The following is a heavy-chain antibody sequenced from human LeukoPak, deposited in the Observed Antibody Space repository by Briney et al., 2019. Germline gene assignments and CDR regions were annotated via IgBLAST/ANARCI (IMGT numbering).Heavy chain of an antibody. Sequence: PGGSLRLSCAAPGFTFSSFSMNGVRHAPGKGLEWGSYISSSSSTIYYADSVKGRFTISRDNAKNSLYLQMNSLRDEDTAVYYCARYCISASCYASHDYWGQGTLVTVSS. V-gene: IGHV3-48*02. CDR1: GFTFSSFS. D-gene: IGHD2-2*01. CDR3: ARYCISASCYASHDY. CDR2: ISSSSSTI. J-gene: IGHJ4*02.